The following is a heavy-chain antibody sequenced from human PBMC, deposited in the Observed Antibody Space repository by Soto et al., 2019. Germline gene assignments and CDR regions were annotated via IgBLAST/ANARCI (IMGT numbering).Heavy chain of an antibody. CDR3: ARAAIAVAGAKDYYYYGMDV. D-gene: IGHD6-19*01. CDR1: GGTFSSYA. J-gene: IGHJ6*02. CDR2: IIPIFGTA. Sequence: SVKVSCKASGGTFSSYAISWVRQAPGQGLEWMRGIIPIFGTANYAQKFQGRVTITADESTSTAYMELSSLSSEDTAVYYCARAAIAVAGAKDYYYYGMDVWGQGTTVTVSS. V-gene: IGHV1-69*13.